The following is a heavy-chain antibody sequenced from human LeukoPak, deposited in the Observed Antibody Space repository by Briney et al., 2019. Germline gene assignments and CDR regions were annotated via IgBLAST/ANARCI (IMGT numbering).Heavy chain of an antibody. V-gene: IGHV3-48*01. Sequence: PGGSLRLSCAASGFGFSTYSMNWVRQAPGKGLEWVSYISGRGSPIYYADSVKGRFTISRDNAKNSLYLQMNSLRAEDTAVYYCARDSNWAFDHWGQGTLVTVSS. CDR1: GFGFSTYS. D-gene: IGHD7-27*01. CDR2: ISGRGSPI. J-gene: IGHJ4*02. CDR3: ARDSNWAFDH.